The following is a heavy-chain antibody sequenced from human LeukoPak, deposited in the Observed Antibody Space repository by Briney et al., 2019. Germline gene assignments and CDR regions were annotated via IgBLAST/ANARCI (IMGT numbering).Heavy chain of an antibody. CDR3: ARFLGYCSSTSCYGGYYFDY. CDR2: IYPGDSDT. J-gene: IGHJ4*02. Sequence: GESLKISCKGSGYSFTSYWIGRVRQMPGKGLEWMGIIYPGDSDTRYSPSFQGQVTISADKSISTAYLQWSSLKASDTAMYYCARFLGYCSSTSCYGGYYFDYWGQGTLVTVSS. V-gene: IGHV5-51*01. CDR1: GYSFTSYW. D-gene: IGHD2-2*01.